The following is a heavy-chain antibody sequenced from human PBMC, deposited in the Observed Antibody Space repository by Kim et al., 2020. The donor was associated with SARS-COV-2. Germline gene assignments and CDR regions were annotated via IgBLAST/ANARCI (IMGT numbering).Heavy chain of an antibody. CDR1: GYTFTSYD. J-gene: IGHJ4*02. Sequence: ASVKVSCKASGYTFTSYDINWVRQATGQGLEWMGWMNPNSGNTGYAQKFQGRVTMTRNTSISTAYMELSSLRSEDTAVYYCARRLGPYYYDSSGYYYRYWGQGTLVTVSS. D-gene: IGHD3-22*01. CDR2: MNPNSGNT. V-gene: IGHV1-8*01. CDR3: ARRLGPYYYDSSGYYYRY.